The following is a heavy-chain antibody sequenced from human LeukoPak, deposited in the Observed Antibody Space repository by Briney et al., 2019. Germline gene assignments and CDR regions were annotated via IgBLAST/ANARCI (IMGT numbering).Heavy chain of an antibody. CDR3: AKYQTTQSNFDI. CDR1: GFTFNNYA. D-gene: IGHD1-1*01. Sequence: PGGSLRLSCAASGFTFNNYAMTWVRQAPGKGLEWVSAISGSGGSTYYTDSVKGRFTISRDNSKNTLYLQRNSLRAEDTAVYYCAKYQTTQSNFDIWGQGTMVTASS. V-gene: IGHV3-23*01. CDR2: ISGSGGST. J-gene: IGHJ3*02.